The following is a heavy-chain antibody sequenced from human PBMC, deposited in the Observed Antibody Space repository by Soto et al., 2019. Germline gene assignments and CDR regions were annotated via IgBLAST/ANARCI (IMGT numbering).Heavy chain of an antibody. Sequence: SRRLSCAASGFTFSSYGVHWVRQPPGKVLGWVAAICYDGSNKYYADSVKGRFTISRDNSKNTLYLQMNSLRAGDRAVYYCARVAGYCSSTSCRRDNWFDPWGQGTLVTVSS. J-gene: IGHJ5*02. D-gene: IGHD2-2*01. CDR2: ICYDGSNK. CDR1: GFTFSSYG. CDR3: ARVAGYCSSTSCRRDNWFDP. V-gene: IGHV3-33*01.